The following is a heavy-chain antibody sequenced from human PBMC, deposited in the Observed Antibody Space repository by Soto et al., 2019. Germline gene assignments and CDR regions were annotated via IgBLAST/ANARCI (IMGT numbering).Heavy chain of an antibody. Sequence: PGGSLRLSCAASGFTVSSNYMSWVRQAPGKGLEWVSVIYSGGSTYYADSVKGRFTISRDNSKNTLYLRMNSLRAEDTAVYYCAREAATMVVDYWGQGTLVTVSS. CDR1: GFTVSSNY. CDR2: IYSGGST. J-gene: IGHJ4*02. CDR3: AREAATMVVDY. D-gene: IGHD2-15*01. V-gene: IGHV3-53*01.